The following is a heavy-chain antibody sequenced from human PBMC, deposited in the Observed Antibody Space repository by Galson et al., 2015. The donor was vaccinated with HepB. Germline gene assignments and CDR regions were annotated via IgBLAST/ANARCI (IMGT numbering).Heavy chain of an antibody. CDR2: IKQDGSEK. CDR1: GFTFSSYW. J-gene: IGHJ4*02. V-gene: IGHV3-7*01. D-gene: IGHD6-19*01. Sequence: SLRLSCAASGFTFSSYWMSWVRQAPGKGLEWVANIKQDGSEKYYVDSVKSRFTISRDNAKNSLYLQMNSLRAEDTAVYYCARGVRISAVAGELDYWGQGTLVTVSS. CDR3: ARGVRISAVAGELDY.